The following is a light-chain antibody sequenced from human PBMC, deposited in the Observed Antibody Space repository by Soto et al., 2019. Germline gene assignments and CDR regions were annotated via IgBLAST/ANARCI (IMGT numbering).Light chain of an antibody. CDR3: QQYASSSYP. CDR1: QSVSSSY. V-gene: IGKV3-20*01. Sequence: EIVLTQSPGTLSLSPGDRATLSCRTSQSVSSSYLAWYQQTPGQAHRLLIYGASRRATGTPDRFSGSGSGTDLTLTISRLEHEDFALYFCQQYASSSYPFGQGTKLEIK. CDR2: GAS. J-gene: IGKJ2*01.